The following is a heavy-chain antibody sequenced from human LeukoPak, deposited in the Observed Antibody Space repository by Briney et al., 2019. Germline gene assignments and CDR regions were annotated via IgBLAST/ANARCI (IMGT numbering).Heavy chain of an antibody. CDR2: ISGSDGST. Sequence: GGSLRLSCAASGFTFSSYAMSWVRQASGKGLEWVSGISGSDGSTNYADSVKGRFTISRENSKNTLYLQMNSLRAEDTAVYYCAKDSAKKYDDYWGQGTLVTVSS. V-gene: IGHV3-23*01. CDR3: AKDSAKKYDDY. D-gene: IGHD2/OR15-2a*01. CDR1: GFTFSSYA. J-gene: IGHJ4*02.